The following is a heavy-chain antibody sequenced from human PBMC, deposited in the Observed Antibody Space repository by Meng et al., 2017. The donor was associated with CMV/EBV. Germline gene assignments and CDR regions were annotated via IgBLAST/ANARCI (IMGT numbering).Heavy chain of an antibody. V-gene: IGHV1-8*01. CDR3: ARDFVPHTAMVTDPWYFDL. D-gene: IGHD5-18*01. Sequence: ASVKVSCKASGYTFTSYDINWVRQATGQGLEWMGWMNPNSGNTGYAQKFQGRVTITTDESTSTAYMELSSLRSEDTAVYYCARDFVPHTAMVTDPWYFDLWGRGTLVTVSS. CDR1: GYTFTSYD. CDR2: MNPNSGNT. J-gene: IGHJ2*01.